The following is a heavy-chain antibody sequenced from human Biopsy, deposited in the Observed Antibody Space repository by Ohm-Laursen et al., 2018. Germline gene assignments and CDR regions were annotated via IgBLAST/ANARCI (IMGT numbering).Heavy chain of an antibody. CDR2: INCKTGAT. D-gene: IGHD2-8*01. CDR3: ARDPLNGHKHFDY. V-gene: IGHV1-2*02. Sequence: GASVKVSCKVSGYTLTDISMHWVRQAPGQGLEWLGYINCKTGATNYAQKFQGTATMTRDTSISTAYLALGSLRSADTAIYYCARDPLNGHKHFDYWGQGSLVTVSS. J-gene: IGHJ4*02. CDR1: GYTLTDIS.